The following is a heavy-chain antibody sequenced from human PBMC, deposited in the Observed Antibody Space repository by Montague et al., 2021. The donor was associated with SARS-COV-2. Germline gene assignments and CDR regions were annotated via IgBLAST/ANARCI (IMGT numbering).Heavy chain of an antibody. CDR2: IYYSGST. CDR3: ARTSRGSRYFYGVDV. Sequence: SETLSLTCTVSGGSISSYYWSWIRQPPGKGLEWIGYIYYSGSTNYNPSLKSRVTISVDTSKNQFSLKLSSVTAADTAIYYCARTSRGSRYFYGVDVWGQGTTVTVSS. CDR1: GGSISSYY. D-gene: IGHD3-10*01. V-gene: IGHV4-59*01. J-gene: IGHJ6*02.